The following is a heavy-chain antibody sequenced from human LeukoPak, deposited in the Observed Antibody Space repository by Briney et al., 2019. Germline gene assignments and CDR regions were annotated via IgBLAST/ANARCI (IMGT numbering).Heavy chain of an antibody. Sequence: GGSLRLSCAASGFTFSSYGMHWVRQAPGKGLEWVAFIRYDGSNKYYADSVKGRFTISRDNSKNTLYLQMNSLRAEDTAVYYCAKGEAAIQVPYYFDYWGQGTLVTVSS. CDR3: AKGEAAIQVPYYFDY. V-gene: IGHV3-30*02. J-gene: IGHJ4*02. CDR2: IRYDGSNK. D-gene: IGHD2-2*02. CDR1: GFTFSSYG.